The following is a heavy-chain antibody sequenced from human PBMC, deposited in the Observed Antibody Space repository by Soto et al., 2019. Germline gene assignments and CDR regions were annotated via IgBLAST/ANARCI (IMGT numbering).Heavy chain of an antibody. D-gene: IGHD3-3*01. V-gene: IGHV3-23*01. J-gene: IGHJ4*02. CDR2: ISGSGGST. CDR1: GFTFSSYA. CDR3: AKLPYYDFWSGLYYFDY. Sequence: GGSLRLSCAASGFTFSSYAMSWVRQAPGKGLEWVSAISGSGGSTYYADSVKGRFTISRDNSKNTLYLQMNSLRAEDTAVYYCAKLPYYDFWSGLYYFDYWGQGTLVTVSS.